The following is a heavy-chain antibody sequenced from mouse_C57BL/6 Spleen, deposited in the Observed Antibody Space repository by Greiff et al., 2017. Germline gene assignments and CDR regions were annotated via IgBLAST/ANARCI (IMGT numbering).Heavy chain of an antibody. Sequence: QVQLQQPGAELVRPGSSVKLSCKASGYTFTSYWMHWVKQRPIQGLEWIGNIDPSDSETHYNQKFKDKATLTVDKSSSTAYMQLSSLTSEDSAVYYCARLGSTGAMDYWGQGTSVTVSS. V-gene: IGHV1-52*01. CDR1: GYTFTSYW. J-gene: IGHJ4*01. D-gene: IGHD6-1*01. CDR2: IDPSDSET. CDR3: ARLGSTGAMDY.